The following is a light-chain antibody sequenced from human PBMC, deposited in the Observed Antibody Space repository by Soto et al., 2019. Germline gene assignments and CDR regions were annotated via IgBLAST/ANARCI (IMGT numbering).Light chain of an antibody. J-gene: IGKJ3*01. CDR1: QTINTW. Sequence: DIQMTQSPSTLSASVGDRVTITCRASQTINTWLAWYQQKPGKAPKLLIYRASNLVSGVPSRFSGSGSGTEFTLTIGSLQPDDISTYYCQQYDTYSCTFGPGTKVDI. CDR2: RAS. CDR3: QQYDTYSCT. V-gene: IGKV1-5*03.